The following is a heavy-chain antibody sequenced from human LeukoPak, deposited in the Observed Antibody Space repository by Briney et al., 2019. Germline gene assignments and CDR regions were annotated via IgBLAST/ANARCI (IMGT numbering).Heavy chain of an antibody. CDR1: GGSISSSDFY. CDR2: TFYSGST. CDR3: VRHHLSYSSGWYG. J-gene: IGHJ4*02. D-gene: IGHD6-19*01. V-gene: IGHV4-39*01. Sequence: SETLSLTRSVSGGSISSSDFYWGWIRQPPGKGLEWIGSTFYSGSTNYNPSLKSRVTISVDTSKNQFSLKVTSVTAADTAVYYCVRHHLSYSSGWYGWGQGTLVTVSS.